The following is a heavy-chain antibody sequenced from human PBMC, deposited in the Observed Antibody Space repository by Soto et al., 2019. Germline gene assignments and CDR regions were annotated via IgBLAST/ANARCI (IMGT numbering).Heavy chain of an antibody. V-gene: IGHV1-2*02. CDR2: INPDTGDR. Sequence: ASVKVSCKASGYTFTDSHIHWVRQAPGQGLEWMGWINPDTGDRNYAQRFQGRLTLTRDTSITTAYMALTRLTSDDTAVYFCARAYDSVCDSWGQGTLVTVSS. CDR3: ARAYDSVCDS. J-gene: IGHJ4*02. D-gene: IGHD3-3*01. CDR1: GYTFTDSH.